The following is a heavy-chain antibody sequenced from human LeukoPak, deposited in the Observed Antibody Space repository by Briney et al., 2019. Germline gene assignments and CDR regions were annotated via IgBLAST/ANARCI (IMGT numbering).Heavy chain of an antibody. J-gene: IGHJ6*03. V-gene: IGHV1-8*03. D-gene: IGHD1-14*01. CDR3: ARDRRYMDV. Sequence: ASVKVSCXASGYTFTTYDINWVRLATGQGLEWMGWMDPNRGNTGYTQHFQGRVTFTWNTSISTAYMELSSLRSEDTAVYYCARDRRYMDVWGTGTTVTVSS. CDR1: GYTFTTYD. CDR2: MDPNRGNT.